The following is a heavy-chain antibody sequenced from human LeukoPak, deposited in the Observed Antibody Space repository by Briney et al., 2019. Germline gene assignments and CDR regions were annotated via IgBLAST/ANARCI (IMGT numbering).Heavy chain of an antibody. CDR1: GFTFSSYG. D-gene: IGHD3-9*01. J-gene: IGHJ4*02. CDR2: ISGSGGST. V-gene: IGHV3-23*01. Sequence: PGGSLRLSCAASGFTFSSYGMSWVRQAPGKGLEWVSAISGSGGSTYYADSVKGRFTISRDNSKNTLYLQMNSLRAEDTAVYYCAKVVDVLRYFDWLFDYWGQGTLVTVSS. CDR3: AKVVDVLRYFDWLFDY.